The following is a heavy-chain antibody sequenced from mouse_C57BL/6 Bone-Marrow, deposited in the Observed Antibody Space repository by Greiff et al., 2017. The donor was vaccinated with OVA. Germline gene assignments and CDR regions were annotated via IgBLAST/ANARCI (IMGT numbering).Heavy chain of an antibody. CDR1: GYTFTDYN. Sequence: LVEPGASVKIPCKASGYTFTDYNMDWVKQSHGKSLEWIGDINPNNGGTIYNQKFKGKATLTVDKSSSTAYMELRSLTSEDTAVYYCARWLLDAMDYWGQGTSVTVSS. CDR3: ARWLLDAMDY. CDR2: INPNNGGT. J-gene: IGHJ4*01. D-gene: IGHD2-3*01. V-gene: IGHV1-18*01.